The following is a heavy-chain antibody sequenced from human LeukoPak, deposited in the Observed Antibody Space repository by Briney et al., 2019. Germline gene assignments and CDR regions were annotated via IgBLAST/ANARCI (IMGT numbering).Heavy chain of an antibody. D-gene: IGHD6-13*01. CDR1: GGTFSSYG. Sequence: SVKVSCKASGGTFSSYGISWVRQAPGQGLEWMGGIIPIFGAPSYAQKFPGRVTITADISTSTAYMELSSLRSEDTTVYYCARGKATAAAAFDIWGQGTMVTVSS. CDR2: IIPIFGAP. V-gene: IGHV1-69*06. J-gene: IGHJ3*02. CDR3: ARGKATAAAAFDI.